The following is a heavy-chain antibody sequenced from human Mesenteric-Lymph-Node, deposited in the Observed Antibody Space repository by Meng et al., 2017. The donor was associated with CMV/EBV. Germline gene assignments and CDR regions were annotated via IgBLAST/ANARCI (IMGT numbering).Heavy chain of an antibody. J-gene: IGHJ4*02. V-gene: IGHV4-34*01. CDR3: ARMKGGSGSYYRNFDY. CDR2: INHSGST. Sequence: YGGSLSGYYWSWIRQPPGTGLEWIGEINHSGSTNYNPSLKSRVTISVDTSKNQFSLKLSSVTAADTAVYYCARMKGGSGSYYRNFDYWGQGTLVTVSS. D-gene: IGHD3-10*01. CDR1: GGSLSGYY.